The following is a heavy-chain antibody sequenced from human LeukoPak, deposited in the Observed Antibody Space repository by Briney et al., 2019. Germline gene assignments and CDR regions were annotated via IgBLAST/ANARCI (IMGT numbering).Heavy chain of an antibody. Sequence: SESLSLTCTVSGGSISSYYWSWIRQPPGKGLEWIGYIYYSGSTNYNHSLKGRFTISGDTSKNQLSLKLSSVTAADTAVYYCARLVQHYDILSGYYSQAFVPWGEGTLGTVSS. V-gene: IGHV4-59*08. CDR3: ARLVQHYDILSGYYSQAFVP. CDR2: IYYSGST. D-gene: IGHD3-9*01. J-gene: IGHJ5*02. CDR1: GGSISSYY.